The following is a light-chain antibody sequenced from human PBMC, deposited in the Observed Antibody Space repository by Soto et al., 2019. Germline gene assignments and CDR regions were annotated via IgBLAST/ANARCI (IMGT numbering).Light chain of an antibody. J-gene: IGLJ2*01. Sequence: QLVLTQSPSASASLGASVKLTCTLSSEHSSYAIAWHQQQPEKGPRYLMKLNSDGSHRKGDGIPDRFSGSSSGAERYLTISSLQSEDEADYYCQTWGTVGVFGGGTQLTVL. CDR3: QTWGTVGV. CDR2: LNSDGSH. CDR1: SEHSSYA. V-gene: IGLV4-69*01.